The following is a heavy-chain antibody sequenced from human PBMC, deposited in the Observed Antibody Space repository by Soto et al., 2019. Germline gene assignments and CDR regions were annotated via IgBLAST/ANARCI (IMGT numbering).Heavy chain of an antibody. CDR2: IYSSGST. CDR3: ARSRGRYYDGTDYPGK. D-gene: IGHD3-22*01. V-gene: IGHV4-30-4*01. J-gene: IGHJ1*01. CDR1: GGSISSGDYY. Sequence: PSETLSLTCTVSGGSISSGDYYWSWIRQPPGKGLAWIWYIYSSGSTYYNPSLKSRVTISVDTSKNQFSLKLSSVTPAVTAVYYCARSRGRYYDGTDYPGKWGKSTLVRVS.